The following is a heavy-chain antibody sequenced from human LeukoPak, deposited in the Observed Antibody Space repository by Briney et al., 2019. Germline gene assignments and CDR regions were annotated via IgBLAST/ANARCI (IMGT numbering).Heavy chain of an antibody. CDR2: IKEDGSEK. CDR1: GFTFSNHW. V-gene: IGHV3-7*01. J-gene: IGHJ2*01. Sequence: GGSLRLSCGASGFTFSNHWMSWVRQGPGKGLEWVANIKEDGSEKNYVNSVKGRFTISRDNAKDSVYLQMNSLRAEDTAVYYCARVGTGSWYFDLWGRGTLVTFSS. CDR3: ARVGTGSWYFDL. D-gene: IGHD3-10*01.